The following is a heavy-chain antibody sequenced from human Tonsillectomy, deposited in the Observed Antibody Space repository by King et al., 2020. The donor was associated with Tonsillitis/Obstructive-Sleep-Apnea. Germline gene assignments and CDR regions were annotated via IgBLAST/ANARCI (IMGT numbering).Heavy chain of an antibody. J-gene: IGHJ6*02. CDR3: AREEDSSSTSCPSSMDV. Sequence: VQLVESGGGVVQPGRSLRLSCAASGFTFSSYGMHWVRQAPGKGLEWVAVIWYDGSNKYYADSVMGRFTISRDNSKNTRYLQMNSLRAEDTAVYYCAREEDSSSTSCPSSMDVWGQGTTVTVPS. V-gene: IGHV3-33*01. CDR1: GFTFSSYG. CDR2: IWYDGSNK. D-gene: IGHD2-2*01.